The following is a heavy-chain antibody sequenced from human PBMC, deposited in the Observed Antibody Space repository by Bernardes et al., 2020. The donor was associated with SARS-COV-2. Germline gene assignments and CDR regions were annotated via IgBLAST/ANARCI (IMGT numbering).Heavy chain of an antibody. CDR3: ARGGSSGWVYHYYGMDV. J-gene: IGHJ6*04. D-gene: IGHD3-22*01. CDR2: ISKDGRTT. V-gene: IGHV3-74*01. CDR1: GFTISNNW. Sequence: GGSLRLSCAASGFTISNNWMHWVRQAPGKGLVWVSRISKDGRTTTYADSVRGRFTISRDNAKNTVYLQMNSLRGEDTAVYYCARGGSSGWVYHYYGMDVWGKGTTVTVSS.